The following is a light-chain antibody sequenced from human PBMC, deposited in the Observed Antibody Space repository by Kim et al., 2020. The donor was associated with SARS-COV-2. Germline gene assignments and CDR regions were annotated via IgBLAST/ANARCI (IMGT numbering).Light chain of an antibody. CDR1: YGHSSYA. CDR3: QTWGPGIRV. Sequence: QLVLTQSPSASASLGASVKLTCTLSYGHSSYAIAWHQQQPAKGPRYLMKVKSDGNYIRGDGIPDRFSGSSSGAERYLSISSLQSEDEADYYCQTWGPGIRVFGGGTQLTVL. V-gene: IGLV4-69*01. CDR2: VKSDGNY. J-gene: IGLJ3*02.